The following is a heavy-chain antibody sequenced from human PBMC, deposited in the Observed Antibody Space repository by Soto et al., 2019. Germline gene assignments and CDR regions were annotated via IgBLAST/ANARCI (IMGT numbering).Heavy chain of an antibody. CDR3: ARLPLENYYYYMDV. J-gene: IGHJ6*03. Sequence: SETLSLTCTVSGGSISSSSYYWGWIRQPPGKGLEWIGSIYYSGSTYYNPSLKSRVTISVDTSKNQFSLKLSSVTAADTAVYYCARLPLENYYYYMDVWGKGTTVTVSS. D-gene: IGHD3-3*02. V-gene: IGHV4-39*01. CDR2: IYYSGST. CDR1: GGSISSSSYY.